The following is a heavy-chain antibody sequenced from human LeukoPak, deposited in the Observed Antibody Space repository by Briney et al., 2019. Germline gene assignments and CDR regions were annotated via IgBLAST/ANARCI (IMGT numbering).Heavy chain of an antibody. V-gene: IGHV3-53*01. CDR3: ARECSMSTVTTDY. J-gene: IGHJ4*02. CDR1: GFTVSSNY. CDR2: IYSVGST. D-gene: IGHD4-11*01. Sequence: PGGSLRLSCAASGFTVSSNYMSWVRQAPGKGLEWVSVIYSVGSTYYADSVKGRFTISRDNSKNTLYLQMNSLRAEDTAVYYCARECSMSTVTTDYWGQGTLVTVSS.